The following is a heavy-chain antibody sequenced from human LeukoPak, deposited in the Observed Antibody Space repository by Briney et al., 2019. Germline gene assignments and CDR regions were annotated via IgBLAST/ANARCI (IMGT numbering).Heavy chain of an antibody. CDR1: GGSLSSYY. D-gene: IGHD2-15*01. J-gene: IGHJ4*02. CDR2: IYYSGST. Sequence: SETLSLTCTVSGGSLSSYYWSWIRQPPGKGQEWIGYIYYSGSTNYNPSLKSRVTMSVDTSKNQFSLKLSSVTAADTAVYHCARQGSDCSGGSCYYYYFDYWGQGTLVTVSS. CDR3: ARQGSDCSGGSCYYYYFDY. V-gene: IGHV4-59*08.